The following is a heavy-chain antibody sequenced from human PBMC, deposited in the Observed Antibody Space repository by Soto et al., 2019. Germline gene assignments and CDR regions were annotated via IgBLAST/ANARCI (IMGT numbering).Heavy chain of an antibody. CDR2: LSSGRNTI. Sequence: QMQLVESGGNLVKPGGSLSLSCSGSGFSFVDYYMNWIRKAPGKGLEWVSYLSSGRNTISYSDSVKGRFTISRDNAKKSVYLEMDSLRPEETAVYYCARRLFLDVWGQGTLVTVSS. J-gene: IGHJ4*02. CDR1: GFSFVDYY. D-gene: IGHD2-21*01. V-gene: IGHV3-11*01. CDR3: ARRLFLDV.